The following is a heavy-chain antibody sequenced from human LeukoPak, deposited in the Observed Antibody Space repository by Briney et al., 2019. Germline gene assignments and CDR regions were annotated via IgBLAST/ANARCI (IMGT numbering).Heavy chain of an antibody. V-gene: IGHV3-23*01. CDR1: GFTFSNYV. Sequence: GGSLRLSCAASGFTFSNYVMSWVRQAPGKGLEWVSTISGSGGSTYYADSVKGRFTISRDNSKNTLYLQMNSLRAEDTAVYYCAKGYSGSYFDYWGQGTLVTVSS. J-gene: IGHJ4*02. CDR3: AKGYSGSYFDY. D-gene: IGHD1-26*01. CDR2: ISGSGGST.